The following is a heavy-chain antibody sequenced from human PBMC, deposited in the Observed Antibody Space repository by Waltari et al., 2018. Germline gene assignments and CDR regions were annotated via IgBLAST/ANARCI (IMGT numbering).Heavy chain of an antibody. J-gene: IGHJ4*02. D-gene: IGHD3-10*01. V-gene: IGHV1-46*01. CDR2: INPSGVST. CDR1: GYTFTSYY. CDR3: ARGVLLWFGESYPIDY. Sequence: QVQLVQSGAEVKKPGASVKVSCKASGYTFTSYYMHWVRQAPGQGLEWMGIINPSGVSTSYAQKFQGRVTMTRDTSTSTVYMELSSLRSEDTAVYYCARGVLLWFGESYPIDYWGQGTLVTVSS.